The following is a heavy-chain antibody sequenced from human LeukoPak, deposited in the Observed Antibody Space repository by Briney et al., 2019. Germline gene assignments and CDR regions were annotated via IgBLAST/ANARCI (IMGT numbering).Heavy chain of an antibody. CDR2: ISGSGGTT. D-gene: IGHD1-14*01. V-gene: IGHV3-23*01. CDR3: AKDGQVNQPDRLFTD. J-gene: IGHJ4*02. Sequence: GWPLTLSCAVSGFSFSSYAMSWVRQAPGQGLEWGSVISGSGGTTHYADSVKGRFTISRDNSKDTLYLQMNSLRGEDTAVYYCAKDGQVNQPDRLFTDWGQGTLVIVSS. CDR1: GFSFSSYA.